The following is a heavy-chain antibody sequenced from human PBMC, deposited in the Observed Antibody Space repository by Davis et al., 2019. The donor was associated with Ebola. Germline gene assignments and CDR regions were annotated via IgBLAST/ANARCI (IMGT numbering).Heavy chain of an antibody. CDR1: GFSFSNCA. V-gene: IGHV3-23*01. J-gene: IGHJ4*02. CDR2: ISGSGNGDGP. CDR3: AKNRYSGAYNYFDF. Sequence: PGGSLRLSCAASGFSFSNCAMSWVRQVPGKGLEWVSGISGSGNGDGPYYADSVKGRFTISRDNSKNTVYLQMHSLRAEDTAIYYCAKNRYSGAYNYFDFWGQGTLASVSS. D-gene: IGHD6-25*01.